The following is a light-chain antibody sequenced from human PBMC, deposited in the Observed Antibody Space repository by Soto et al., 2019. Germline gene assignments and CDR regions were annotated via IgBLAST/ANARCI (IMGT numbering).Light chain of an antibody. CDR2: GTS. CDR3: QQYKNCPPIT. V-gene: IGKV3-15*01. J-gene: IGKJ5*01. CDR1: QSVSTY. Sequence: EIVMTQSPATLSVSPGERVTLSCRASQSVSTYLAWYQHKPGQSPRLLIHGTSTRATGIPARFSGSGSGTEFTLTISSLQSEDFAVYYCQQYKNCPPITFGQGTRLEIK.